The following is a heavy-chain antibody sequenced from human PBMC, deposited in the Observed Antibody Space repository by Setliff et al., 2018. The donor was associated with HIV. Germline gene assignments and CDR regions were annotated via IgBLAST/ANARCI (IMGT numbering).Heavy chain of an antibody. CDR3: ARDLPLPGIAVAASMGRDYYYSMDV. D-gene: IGHD6-19*01. CDR1: GYTFTSYG. J-gene: IGHJ6*02. CDR2: INTYTGNP. Sequence: ASVKVSCKASGYTFTSYGMNWVRQAPGQGLEWMGWINTYTGNPTYAQGLTGRFVFSLDTSVNTAYLQVSSLETEDTAVYYCARDLPLPGIAVAASMGRDYYYSMDVWGQGTTVTVSS. V-gene: IGHV7-4-1*02.